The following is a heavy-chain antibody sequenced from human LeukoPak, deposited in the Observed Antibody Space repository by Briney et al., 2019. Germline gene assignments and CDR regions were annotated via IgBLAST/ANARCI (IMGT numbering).Heavy chain of an antibody. CDR1: GDSISSYY. J-gene: IGHJ4*02. Sequence: SETLSLTCTGSGDSISSYYWTWIRQPPGKGLEWIGYIYYSGNTNYNPSLKSRVTISLDTSKNQFSLKLTSVTAADTAMYYCARRKAKTPNYFDYWGQGALVTVSS. CDR3: ARRKAKTPNYFDY. V-gene: IGHV4-59*08. CDR2: IYYSGNT.